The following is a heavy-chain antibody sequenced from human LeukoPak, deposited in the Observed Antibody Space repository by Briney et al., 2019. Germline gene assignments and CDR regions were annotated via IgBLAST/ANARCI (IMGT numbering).Heavy chain of an antibody. CDR2: TYYSGST. J-gene: IGHJ2*01. CDR1: GGSISSYY. D-gene: IGHD3-10*01. V-gene: IGHV4-59*08. Sequence: PSETLSLTCTVSGGSISSYYWSWIRQPPGKGLEWIGYTYYSGSTNYNPSLKSRVTISVDTSKNQFSLKLSSVTAADTAVYYCARTYGSGILEGSGGYFDLWGRGTLVTVSS. CDR3: ARTYGSGILEGSGGYFDL.